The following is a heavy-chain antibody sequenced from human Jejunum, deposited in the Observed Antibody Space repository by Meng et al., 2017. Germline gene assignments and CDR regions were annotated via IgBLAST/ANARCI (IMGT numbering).Heavy chain of an antibody. CDR2: IYYSGTS. CDR3: ARVSVRGFYGIDV. Sequence: GSLRLSCTVAGGSISSGDYHWGWIRQPPGKGLEWTGSIYYSGTSFYSPSLKSRLTISIDPSKNQFSLKLTSVTAADTAVYYCARVSVRGFYGIDVWGQGTTVTVSS. V-gene: IGHV4-39*07. J-gene: IGHJ6*02. D-gene: IGHD3-10*02. CDR1: GGSISSGDYH.